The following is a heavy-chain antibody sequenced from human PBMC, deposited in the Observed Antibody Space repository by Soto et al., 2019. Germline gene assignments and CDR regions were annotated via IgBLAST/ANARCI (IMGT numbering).Heavy chain of an antibody. J-gene: IGHJ4*02. Sequence: EVQLLESGGGLVQPGGSLRLSCAASGFTFSSYAMNWVRQTPGKGLEWVSAISGSGAKTDSAESVKGRFTISRDNSKNTLYLQMSSLRAEDTAVYYCAQAYGNFPYPYDSWGQGTLVTVSS. D-gene: IGHD4-17*01. CDR3: AQAYGNFPYPYDS. CDR2: ISGSGAKT. V-gene: IGHV3-23*01. CDR1: GFTFSSYA.